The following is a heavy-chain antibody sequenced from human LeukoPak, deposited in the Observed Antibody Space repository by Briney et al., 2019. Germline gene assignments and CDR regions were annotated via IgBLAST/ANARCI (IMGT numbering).Heavy chain of an antibody. CDR3: ARAWMATIIDY. D-gene: IGHD5-24*01. V-gene: IGHV3-30-3*01. CDR1: GFTFSGCA. J-gene: IGHJ4*02. Sequence: GRSLRLSCAASGFTFSGCAMHWVRQAPGKGLEWVSVISYDGSSKYCADSVKGRFTISRDNSKNTLYLQMSSLRAEDTAVYYCARAWMATIIDYWGQGTLVTVSS. CDR2: ISYDGSSK.